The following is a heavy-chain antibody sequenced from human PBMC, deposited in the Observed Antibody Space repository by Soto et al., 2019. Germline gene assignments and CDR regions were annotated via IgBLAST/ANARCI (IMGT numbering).Heavy chain of an antibody. J-gene: IGHJ4*02. Sequence: GGSLRLSCAASGFTFSSYWMSWVRQAPGKGLEWVANIKQDGSEKYYVDSVKGRFTISRDNAKNSLYLQMNSLRAEDTAVYYCARGLGYSSGWYLDYWGQGTLVIVSS. V-gene: IGHV3-7*01. CDR1: GFTFSSYW. D-gene: IGHD6-19*01. CDR3: ARGLGYSSGWYLDY. CDR2: IKQDGSEK.